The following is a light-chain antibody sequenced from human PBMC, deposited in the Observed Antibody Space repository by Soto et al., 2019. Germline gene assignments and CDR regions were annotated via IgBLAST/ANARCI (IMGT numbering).Light chain of an antibody. Sequence: EIVLTQSPGTLSLSPGERATLSCRASQSVSSSHLAWYQQRPGQAPRLLIYGASNRAAGIPDRFSGGGSGADFTLTIARLEPEDFAVYYCQQYGSSPLTFGGGTKVEIK. V-gene: IGKV3-20*01. J-gene: IGKJ4*01. CDR3: QQYGSSPLT. CDR1: QSVSSSH. CDR2: GAS.